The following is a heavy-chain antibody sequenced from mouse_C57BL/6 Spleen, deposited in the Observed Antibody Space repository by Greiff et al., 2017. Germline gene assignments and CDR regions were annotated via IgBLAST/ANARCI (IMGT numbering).Heavy chain of an antibody. J-gene: IGHJ2*01. CDR1: GYTFTSYW. V-gene: IGHV1-55*01. CDR2: IYPGSGST. CDR3: ARSGYYFDY. Sequence: QVQLKQPGAELVKPGASVKMSCKASGYTFTSYWITWVKQRPGQGLEWIGEIYPGSGSTNYNEKFKSKATLTVDTSSSTAYMQLRSLTSEDSAVYYCARSGYYFDYWGQGTTRTVSS. D-gene: IGHD4-1*01.